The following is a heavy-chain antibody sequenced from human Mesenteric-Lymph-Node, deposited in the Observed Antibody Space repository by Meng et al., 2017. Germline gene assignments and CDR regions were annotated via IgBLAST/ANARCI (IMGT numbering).Heavy chain of an antibody. Sequence: ASVKVSCKASGYTFTGYYMNWVRQAPGQGLEWMGWINPNSGGTNYAQKFQGRVTMTRDTSISTAYMELSRLRSDDTAVYYCARDGSISGGLSYYYYGMDVWGQGTMVTVSS. CDR3: ARDGSISGGLSYYYYGMDV. CDR2: INPNSGGT. V-gene: IGHV1-2*02. D-gene: IGHD6-19*01. CDR1: GYTFTGYY. J-gene: IGHJ6*02.